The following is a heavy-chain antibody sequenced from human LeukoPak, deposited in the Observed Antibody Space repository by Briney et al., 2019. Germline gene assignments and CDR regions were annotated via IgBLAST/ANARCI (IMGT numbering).Heavy chain of an antibody. CDR1: GYTFTSYD. D-gene: IGHD6-13*01. J-gene: IGHJ6*03. CDR2: MNPNSGNT. V-gene: IGHV1-8*01. Sequence: ASVKVSCKASGYTFTSYDINWVRQATGQGLEWMGWMNPNSGNTGYAQKFQGRVTMTRNTSISTAYMELSSLRSEDTAVYYCARGLTGGSSYYYYYYMDVWGKGTTVTVSS. CDR3: ARGLTGGSSYYYYYYMDV.